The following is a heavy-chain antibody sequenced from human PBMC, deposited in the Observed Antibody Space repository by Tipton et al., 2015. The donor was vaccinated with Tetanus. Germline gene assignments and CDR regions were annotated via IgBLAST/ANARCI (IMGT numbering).Heavy chain of an antibody. J-gene: IGHJ4*02. CDR3: ARGRERCRGTNCHRATDY. Sequence: SLRLSCAASGFTFDAYAMHWVRQAPGKGLEWVSGISWNSGSIGYADSVKGRFTISRDNAKNSLYLQMISLRAEDTAIYYCARGRERCRGTNCHRATDYWGQGTLVTVSS. CDR1: GFTFDAYA. V-gene: IGHV3-9*01. D-gene: IGHD2-2*01. CDR2: ISWNSGSI.